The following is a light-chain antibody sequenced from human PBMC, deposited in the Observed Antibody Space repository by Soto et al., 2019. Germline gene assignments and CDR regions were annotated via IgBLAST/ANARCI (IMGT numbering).Light chain of an antibody. CDR1: SSNIGAGYD. Sequence: QSVLTQPASVSGAPGQRVTISCTGSSSNIGAGYDVHWYQQLPGTAPKLLIYGNSNRPSGVPDRFSGSKSGTSASLAITGLEAEDEADYYCQSYDSSLSGVVFGGGTKLTVI. CDR3: QSYDSSLSGVV. V-gene: IGLV1-40*01. J-gene: IGLJ2*01. CDR2: GNS.